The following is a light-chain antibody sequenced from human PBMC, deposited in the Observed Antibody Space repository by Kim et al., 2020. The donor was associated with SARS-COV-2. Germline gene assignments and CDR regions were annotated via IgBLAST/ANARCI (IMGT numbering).Light chain of an antibody. CDR3: QQYDSYWT. J-gene: IGKJ1*01. CDR1: LGISNS. Sequence: DIQMTQSPSTLSASVGDRVTITCRASLGISNSLAWYQQIPGKAPRLLIYQASTLQTGVPSRFSGSRSGREFTLTISSLQPDDFGTYYCQQYDSYWTFGQGTKVDIK. V-gene: IGKV1-5*03. CDR2: QAS.